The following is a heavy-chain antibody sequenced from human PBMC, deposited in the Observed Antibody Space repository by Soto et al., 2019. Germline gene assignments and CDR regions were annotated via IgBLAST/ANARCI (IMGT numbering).Heavy chain of an antibody. J-gene: IGHJ4*02. CDR3: ATDDFWSGYYGGDY. D-gene: IGHD3-3*01. CDR1: GFTFSSYE. Sequence: GGSLRLSCAASGFTFSSYEMNWVRQAPGKGLEWVSYISSSGSTIYYADSVKGRFTISRDNSKNTLYLQMNSLRAEDTAVYYCATDDFWSGYYGGDYWGQGTLVTVSS. CDR2: ISSSGSTI. V-gene: IGHV3-48*03.